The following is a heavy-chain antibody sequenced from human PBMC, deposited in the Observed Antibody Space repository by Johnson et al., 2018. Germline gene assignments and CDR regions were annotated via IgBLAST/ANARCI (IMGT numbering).Heavy chain of an antibody. J-gene: IGHJ3*02. V-gene: IGHV3-23*04. D-gene: IGHD2-15*01. CDR1: GFTFSSYA. CDR3: AQDRLSYCRGGTCYLTAFDI. Sequence: EVQLVESGGGLVQPGGSLRLSCAASGFTFSSYAMSWVRQAPGKGLEWVSAISGSGGSTYYADSVKGRFTISRDNSKNTRVLQMNSLGAGDTAVYCCAQDRLSYCRGGTCYLTAFDIWGQGTMVTVSS. CDR2: ISGSGGST.